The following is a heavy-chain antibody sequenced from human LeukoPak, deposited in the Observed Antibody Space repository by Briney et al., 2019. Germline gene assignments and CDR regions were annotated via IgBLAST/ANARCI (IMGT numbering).Heavy chain of an antibody. D-gene: IGHD5-12*01. J-gene: IGHJ3*02. Sequence: ASVKVSCKASGYTFTSYYMHWVRQAPGQGLEWMGGFDPEDGETIYAQKFQGRVTMTEDTSTDTAYMELSSLRSEDTAVYYCATGLRVATIDAFDIWGQGTMVTVSS. V-gene: IGHV1-24*01. CDR2: FDPEDGET. CDR3: ATGLRVATIDAFDI. CDR1: GYTFTSYY.